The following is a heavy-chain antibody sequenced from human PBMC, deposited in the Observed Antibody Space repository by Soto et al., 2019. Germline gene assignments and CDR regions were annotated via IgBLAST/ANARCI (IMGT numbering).Heavy chain of an antibody. Sequence: VASVKVSCKASGYTFTSYGISWVRQAPGQGLEWMGWISAYNGNTNYAQKLQGRVTMTTDTSTSTAYMELRSLRSDDTAVYYCARVEHIVVVTAIDYWGQGTLVTVSS. D-gene: IGHD2-21*02. V-gene: IGHV1-18*01. CDR3: ARVEHIVVVTAIDY. CDR2: ISAYNGNT. J-gene: IGHJ4*02. CDR1: GYTFTSYG.